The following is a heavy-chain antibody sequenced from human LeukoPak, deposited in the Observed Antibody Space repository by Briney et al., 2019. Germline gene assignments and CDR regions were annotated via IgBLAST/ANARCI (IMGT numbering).Heavy chain of an antibody. CDR3: ARNQQLGGHSYYYYGMDV. CDR2: ISGGGVTT. CDR1: GFTSIAYA. Sequence: PGGSLRLSCVGSGFTSIAYALTWARQAPGKGLEWVSGISGGGVTTYYADSVEGRFTISRDNSKNTLYLQMNSLRADDTAIYYCARNQQLGGHSYYYYGMDVWGQGTTVTVSS. J-gene: IGHJ6*02. V-gene: IGHV3-23*01. D-gene: IGHD3-16*01.